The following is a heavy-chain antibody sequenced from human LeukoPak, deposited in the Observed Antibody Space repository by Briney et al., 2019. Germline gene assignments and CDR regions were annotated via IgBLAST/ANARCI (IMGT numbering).Heavy chain of an antibody. CDR2: ISSTSSYI. CDR3: ARDSSGWSVDY. D-gene: IGHD6-19*01. V-gene: IGHV3-11*05. CDR1: GFTFSDYY. J-gene: IGHJ4*02. Sequence: GGSLRLSCAASGFTFSDYYMSWIRQAPGKGLEWVSFISSTSSYIKDADSVKGRFTISRDNAKKSLYLQMNSLRAEDTAVYHCARDSSGWSVDYWGQGTLVTVSS.